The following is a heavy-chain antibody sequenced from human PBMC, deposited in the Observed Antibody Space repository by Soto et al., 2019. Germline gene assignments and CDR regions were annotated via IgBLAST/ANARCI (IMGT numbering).Heavy chain of an antibody. CDR1: GGPISSYY. CDR3: VRGKGYQLHAEEDYYYYYGMDV. CDR2: IYTSGST. D-gene: IGHD2-2*01. J-gene: IGHJ6*02. V-gene: IGHV4-4*07. Sequence: LSLTCTVSGGPISSYYWSWIRQPAGKGLEWIGRIYTSGSTNYNPSIKIRVTMSVDTPKNQISLKLSSVTAADTAVYYCVRGKGYQLHAEEDYYYYYGMDVWGQGTTLTVSS.